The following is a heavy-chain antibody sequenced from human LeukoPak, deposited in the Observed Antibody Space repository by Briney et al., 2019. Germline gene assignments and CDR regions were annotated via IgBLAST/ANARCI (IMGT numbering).Heavy chain of an antibody. Sequence: SETLSLTCAVYGGSFSGYYWSWIRQPPGKGLEWIGELKHSGSTNYNPSLKSRVSVSVDTSKNHFSLKLSSVTAADAAVYYCARGPLDTAVATYYFDYWAQGTLVTVS. CDR3: ARGPLDTAVATYYFDY. CDR1: GGSFSGYY. CDR2: LKHSGST. J-gene: IGHJ4*02. V-gene: IGHV4-34*01. D-gene: IGHD5-18*01.